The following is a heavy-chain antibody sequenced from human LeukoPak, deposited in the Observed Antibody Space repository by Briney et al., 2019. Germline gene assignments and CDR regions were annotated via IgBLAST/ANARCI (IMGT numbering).Heavy chain of an antibody. V-gene: IGHV3-43D*03. CDR2: TSWDGGST. CDR3: AKDGAGDSSSSAPQLDP. J-gene: IGHJ5*02. Sequence: GGSLRLSCAASGFTFDDYAMHWVRQAPGKGLEWVSLTSWDGGSTYYADSVKGRFTISRDNSKNSLYLQMNSLRAEDTALYCCAKDGAGDSSSSAPQLDPWGQGTLVTVSS. CDR1: GFTFDDYA. D-gene: IGHD6-6*01.